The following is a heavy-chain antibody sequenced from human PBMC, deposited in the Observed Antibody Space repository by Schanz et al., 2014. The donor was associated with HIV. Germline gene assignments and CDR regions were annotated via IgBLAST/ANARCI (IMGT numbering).Heavy chain of an antibody. Sequence: EVQLVESGGDFVEPGESLRLSCAASGFAFSDAWMTWVRQAPGKGLEWVSSISSGSSHIYNADSVKGRFTISRDNARNTLYLQMNSLRAEDTAVYYCARDKGDNWAGFYYYYGMDVWGQGTTVTVSS. V-gene: IGHV3-21*01. D-gene: IGHD1-20*01. CDR2: ISSGSSHI. CDR1: GFAFSDAW. J-gene: IGHJ6*02. CDR3: ARDKGDNWAGFYYYYGMDV.